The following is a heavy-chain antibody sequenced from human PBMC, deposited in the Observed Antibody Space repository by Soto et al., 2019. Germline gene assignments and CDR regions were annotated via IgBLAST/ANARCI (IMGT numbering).Heavy chain of an antibody. CDR2: ISSSSGYI. CDR1: GFTFSTYS. Sequence: EVQLVESGGGLVKPGGSLRLSCAASGFTFSTYSMNWVRQAPGKGLEWVSFISSSSGYIFYADSVKGRFTISRDNAKNSLYLQMNSLRAEDTAVYYCARDQEGKIMDSFDYWGQGTLVTVSS. V-gene: IGHV3-21*01. CDR3: ARDQEGKIMDSFDY. J-gene: IGHJ4*02. D-gene: IGHD3-10*01.